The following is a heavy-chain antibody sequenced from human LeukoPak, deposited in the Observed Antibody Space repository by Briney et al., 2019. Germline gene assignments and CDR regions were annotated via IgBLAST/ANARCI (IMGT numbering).Heavy chain of an antibody. Sequence: PGGSLRLSCEVSGFTLSSYAMNWVRQVPGRGLEWIAYMTASGVTFYYADSVRGRFTISRDNAKNSLFLQMDSLTVEDTAVYYCARSLTGYDPLSAFWGHGTLVTVSS. V-gene: IGHV3-48*03. J-gene: IGHJ4*01. CDR3: ARSLTGYDPLSAF. CDR2: MTASGVTF. CDR1: GFTLSSYA. D-gene: IGHD3-9*01.